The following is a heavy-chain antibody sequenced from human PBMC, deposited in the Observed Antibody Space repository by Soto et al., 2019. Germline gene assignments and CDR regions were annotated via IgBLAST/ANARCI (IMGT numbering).Heavy chain of an antibody. CDR1: GYSFPNYW. J-gene: IGHJ5*02. D-gene: IGHD5-12*01. CDR2: IDPTDSYA. V-gene: IGHV5-10-1*01. Sequence: GEALKISWQTSGYSFPNYWINWVRQMPGKGLEWLGKIDPTDSYADYSPSFQGHVTMSADKSIITVYLQWSSLKASDTAMYYCARQGYSGFGFKGSWFDXWGQGTLVTVSX. CDR3: ARQGYSGFGFKGSWFDX.